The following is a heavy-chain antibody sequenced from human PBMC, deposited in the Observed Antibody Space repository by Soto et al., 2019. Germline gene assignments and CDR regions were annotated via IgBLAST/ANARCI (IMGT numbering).Heavy chain of an antibody. D-gene: IGHD3-10*01. V-gene: IGHV4-39*01. Sequence: SETLSLTCTVSGGSISSSSYYWGWIRQPPGKGLEWIGSIYYSGSTYYNPSLKSRVTISVDTSKNQFSLKLSSVTAADTAVYYCAGDGYKYGMDVWGQGTTVTVSS. J-gene: IGHJ6*02. CDR1: GGSISSSSYY. CDR3: AGDGYKYGMDV. CDR2: IYYSGST.